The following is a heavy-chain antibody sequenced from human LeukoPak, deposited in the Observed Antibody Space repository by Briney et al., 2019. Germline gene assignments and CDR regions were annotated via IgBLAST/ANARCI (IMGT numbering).Heavy chain of an antibody. D-gene: IGHD2-2*01. CDR2: IYYSGST. J-gene: IGHJ3*02. Sequence: SETLSLTCTVSGGSISSYYWSWIRQPPGKGLEWIGYIYYSGSTYYNPSLKSRVTISVDTYKNQFFLKLSSVTAADTAVYYCARESRIIPAALGAFDIWGQGTMVTVSS. CDR1: GGSISSYY. CDR3: ARESRIIPAALGAFDI. V-gene: IGHV4-30-4*08.